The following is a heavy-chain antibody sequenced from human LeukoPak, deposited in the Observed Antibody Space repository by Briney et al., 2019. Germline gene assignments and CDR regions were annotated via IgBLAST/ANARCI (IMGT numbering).Heavy chain of an antibody. CDR3: ARDALFGSGRTHLDF. Sequence: GGPLSLSCVASASESTFNRYWMSPVRQAPGKGLQWEANIRHDGGEAFYVDSVKGRFPISRGNARNLLSVQMNSLTIDDTGVYFCARDALFGSGRTHLDFWGQGTLVSVSP. V-gene: IGHV3-7*04. D-gene: IGHD3-10*01. CDR2: IRHDGGEA. J-gene: IGHJ4*02. CDR1: ASESTFNRYW.